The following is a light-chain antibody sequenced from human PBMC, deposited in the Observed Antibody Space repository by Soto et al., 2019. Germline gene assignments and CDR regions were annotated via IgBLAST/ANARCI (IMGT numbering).Light chain of an antibody. J-gene: IGLJ1*01. CDR1: SSDVGGYNY. CDR3: SSYTSSSTYV. CDR2: DVS. V-gene: IGLV2-14*01. Sequence: QSALTQPASVSGSPGQWITISCTGTSSDVGGYNYASWYQQHPGKAPKLMIYDVSNRPSGVSNRFSGSKSVNTASLTISGLQAEDEADYYCSSYTSSSTYVFGTGTKLTVL.